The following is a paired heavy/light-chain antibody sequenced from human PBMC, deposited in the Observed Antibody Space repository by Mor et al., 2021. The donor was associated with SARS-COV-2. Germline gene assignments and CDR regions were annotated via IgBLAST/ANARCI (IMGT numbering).Light chain of an antibody. Sequence: QSVLTQPPSVSAAPGQKVTISCSGSSSNIGNNYVSWYQHLPGTAPKLLIYDNNKRPSGIPDRFSGSKSGTSATLGITGLQTGDEADYYCGTWDSSLSVNWVFGGGTKLTVL. J-gene: IGLJ3*02. CDR3: GTWDSSLSVNWV. V-gene: IGLV1-51*01. CDR2: DNN. CDR1: SSNIGNNY.
Heavy chain of an antibody. J-gene: IGHJ4*02. V-gene: IGHV4-61*01. CDR2: IYYSGST. D-gene: IGHD3-10*01. Sequence: QVQLQESGPGLVKPSETLSLTCTVSGGSVSRGSYYWSWIRQPPGKGLEWIGYIYYSGSTNYNSSLKSRVTISVDTSKNQFSLKLSSVTAADTAVYYCARAGRGSGSYYYYFDYWGQGTLVTVSS. CDR3: ARAGRGSGSYYYYFDY. CDR1: GGSVSRGSYY.